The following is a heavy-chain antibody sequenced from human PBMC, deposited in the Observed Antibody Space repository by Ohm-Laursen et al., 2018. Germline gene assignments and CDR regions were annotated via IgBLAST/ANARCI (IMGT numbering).Heavy chain of an antibody. V-gene: IGHV3-7*03. CDR1: GFTFTSYW. J-gene: IGHJ3*01. CDR3: ASRRIVTMDRGAFNV. Sequence: SLRLSCSASGFTFTSYWMSWARQAPGKGLEWVANMNEIGSEKYFVDSVRGRFTISRDNAKNSLFLQMNSLRAEDTAVYHCASRRIVTMDRGAFNVWGQGTMVTVSS. CDR2: MNEIGSEK. D-gene: IGHD4-11*01.